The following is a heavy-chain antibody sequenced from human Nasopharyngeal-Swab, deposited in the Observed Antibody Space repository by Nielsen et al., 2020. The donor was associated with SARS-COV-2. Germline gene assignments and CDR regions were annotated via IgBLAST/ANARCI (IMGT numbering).Heavy chain of an antibody. Sequence: GGSLRLSCAASGFTFSSYWMSWVRQAPGKGLEWVANIKQDGSEKYYVDSVKGRFTISRDNAKNSLYLQMNSLRAEDTAVYYCAREGTGVAGIWVHHYYYGMDVWGQGTTVTVSS. CDR3: AREGTGVAGIWVHHYYYGMDV. CDR2: IKQDGSEK. V-gene: IGHV3-7*01. CDR1: GFTFSSYW. J-gene: IGHJ6*02. D-gene: IGHD6-19*01.